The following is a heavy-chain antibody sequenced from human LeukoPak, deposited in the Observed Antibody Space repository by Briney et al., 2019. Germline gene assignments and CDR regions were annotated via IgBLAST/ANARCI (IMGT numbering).Heavy chain of an antibody. Sequence: GGSLRLSCATSGFTVSSNYMSWVRQAPGKGLEWVSVIYDSGTTYYADSVKGRFLIFRDTSKNTVDLQMNSLRAEDTAVYYCAKDGHRGYYPRGLGWFDPWGQGTLVTVSS. V-gene: IGHV3-53*01. D-gene: IGHD3-3*01. CDR3: AKDGHRGYYPRGLGWFDP. CDR2: IYDSGTT. J-gene: IGHJ5*02. CDR1: GFTVSSNY.